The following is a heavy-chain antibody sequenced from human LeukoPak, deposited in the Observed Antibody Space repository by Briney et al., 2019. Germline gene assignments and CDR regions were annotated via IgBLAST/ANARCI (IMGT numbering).Heavy chain of an antibody. J-gene: IGHJ4*02. CDR1: GFTFSSYA. CDR2: ISSSGSTI. D-gene: IGHD2-21*01. Sequence: GGSLRLSCAASGFTFSSYAMNWVRQAPGKGLEWVSCISSSGSTIYYADSVKGRFTTSRDNARNSLHLETNSLRAEDTAVYYCARGRDSLDSWGQGTLVTVSS. CDR3: ARGRDSLDS. V-gene: IGHV3-48*03.